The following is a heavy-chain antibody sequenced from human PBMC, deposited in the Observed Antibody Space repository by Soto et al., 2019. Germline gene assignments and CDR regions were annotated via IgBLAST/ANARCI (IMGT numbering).Heavy chain of an antibody. D-gene: IGHD1-26*01. V-gene: IGHV3-11*01. CDR3: ARQLERRVGAASH. CDR2: ISPSGDVT. J-gene: IGHJ4*02. CDR1: GFFFTDYF. Sequence: QVQLAESGGGLVKTGGSLTLSCSTSGFFFTDYFMSWIRQAPGKGLEWVSYISPSGDVTHYADSVKGRFTISRDNTKNSLFLQISSLRGDDTDVYYCARQLERRVGAASHWGQGTRVSVSS.